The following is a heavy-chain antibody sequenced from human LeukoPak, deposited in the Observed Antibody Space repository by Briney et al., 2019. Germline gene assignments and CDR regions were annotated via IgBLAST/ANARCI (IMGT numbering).Heavy chain of an antibody. CDR3: ARRVTYYDLLTAYCNRYFDL. J-gene: IGHJ2*01. V-gene: IGHV1-8*01. CDR2: MNPNSGNT. D-gene: IGHD3-9*01. Sequence: ASVKVSCKAFGYTFTSYDINWVRQATGQGLEWMGWMNPNSGNTGYAQKFQGRVTMTRNTSISTAYMELSSLRSEDTALYYCARRVTYYDLLTAYCNRYFDLWGRGTLVTVSS. CDR1: GYTFTSYD.